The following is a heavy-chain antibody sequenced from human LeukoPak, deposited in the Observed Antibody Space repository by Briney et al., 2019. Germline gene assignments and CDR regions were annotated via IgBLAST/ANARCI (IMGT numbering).Heavy chain of an antibody. CDR3: AKEGEGYNYGYAY. CDR1: GFIFRTYA. Sequence: PGGSLRLSCAASGFIFRTYAMTWVRQAPGKGLEWVSATSGSGDKTYYADSVKGRFTISRDNSKNTVYLQMNRLRIEDTAEYYCAKEGEGYNYGYAYWGQGTLVTVPS. J-gene: IGHJ4*02. V-gene: IGHV3-23*01. D-gene: IGHD5-18*01. CDR2: TSGSGDKT.